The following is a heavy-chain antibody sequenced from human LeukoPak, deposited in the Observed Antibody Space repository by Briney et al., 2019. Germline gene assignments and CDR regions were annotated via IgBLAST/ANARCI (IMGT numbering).Heavy chain of an antibody. J-gene: IGHJ4*02. D-gene: IGHD5-24*01. Sequence: PGGSLRLSCAASGFTFSSYWMHWVRQAPGKGLVWVSRINSDGSSTSYADSVKGRFTISRDNAKNTLYLQMNSLRAEDTAVYYCARIGAIEMATDFDYWGQGTLVTVSS. CDR2: INSDGSST. CDR1: GFTFSSYW. CDR3: ARIGAIEMATDFDY. V-gene: IGHV3-74*01.